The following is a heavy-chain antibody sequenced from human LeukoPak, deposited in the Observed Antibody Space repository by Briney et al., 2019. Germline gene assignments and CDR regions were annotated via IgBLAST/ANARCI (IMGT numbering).Heavy chain of an antibody. CDR3: ARGDYGGKSRIDY. V-gene: IGHV3-48*03. CDR2: ISSRGGTI. Sequence: PGGSLRLSCAVSGFTFSSFEMNWVRQAPGKGLEWVSYISSRGGTIYYADSVKGRFTISRDNAKNSLYLQMNSLRADDTADYYCARGDYGGKSRIDYWGQGTLVTVLS. CDR1: GFTFSSFE. J-gene: IGHJ4*02. D-gene: IGHD4-23*01.